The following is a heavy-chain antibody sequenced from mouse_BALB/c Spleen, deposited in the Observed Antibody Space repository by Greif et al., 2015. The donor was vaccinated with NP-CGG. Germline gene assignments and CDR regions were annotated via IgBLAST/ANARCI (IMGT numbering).Heavy chain of an antibody. J-gene: IGHJ3*01. Sequence: EVQRVESGGGLVQPGGSLKLSCAASGFTFSSYTMSWVRQTPEKRLEWVAYISNGGGSTYYPDTVKGRFTISRDNAKNTLYLQMSSLKSEDTAMYYCARRNDGSWFAYWGQGTLVTVSA. CDR2: ISNGGGST. CDR3: ARRNDGSWFAY. CDR1: GFTFSSYT. V-gene: IGHV5-12-2*01. D-gene: IGHD2-3*01.